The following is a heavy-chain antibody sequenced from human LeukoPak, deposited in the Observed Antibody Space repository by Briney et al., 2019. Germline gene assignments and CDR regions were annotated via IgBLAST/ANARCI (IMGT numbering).Heavy chain of an antibody. CDR3: AREGSYCVGGDCYSFDF. Sequence: GASVKVSCKASGYRFISNYIQWVRQAPGLGPEWMGWMHPGNGNTRYAEKFQGRVTMTRDTSINTAYMDLSSLRSDDTAVYYCAREGSYCVGGDCYSFDFWGQGTLITASS. CDR1: GYRFISNY. CDR2: MHPGNGNT. J-gene: IGHJ4*02. V-gene: IGHV1-2*02. D-gene: IGHD2-21*02.